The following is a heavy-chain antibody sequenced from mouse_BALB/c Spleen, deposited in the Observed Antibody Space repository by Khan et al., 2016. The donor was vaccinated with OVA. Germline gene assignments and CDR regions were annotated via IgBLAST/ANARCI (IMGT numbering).Heavy chain of an antibody. CDR1: GYTFTDFT. CDR2: ISTYYGDA. Sequence: QVRLQQSGAELVRPGVSVKISCKGSGYTFTDFTMHWVKQSHAKSLEWIGVISTYYGDATYNQKFKGKATMTVDKSSNTAYMDLARLTSEDSAIYSRDRGGEDETLLYWGQGTLVTVSA. J-gene: IGHJ3*01. CDR3: DRGGEDETLLY. D-gene: IGHD3-2*01. V-gene: IGHV1S137*01.